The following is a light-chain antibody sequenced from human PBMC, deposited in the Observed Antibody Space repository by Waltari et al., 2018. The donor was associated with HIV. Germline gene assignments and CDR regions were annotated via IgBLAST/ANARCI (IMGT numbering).Light chain of an antibody. CDR3: CSYAGSSTVV. V-gene: IGLV2-23*02. Sequence: QSALTQPASVSGSPGQSITISCTGTSSDVGDYNYVSWYQQHPGKAPKLMIYDVNKRPSGVSNSFAGSKSGNTASLTISGLQAEDEADYYCCSYAGSSTVVFGGGTKLTVL. CDR1: SSDVGDYNY. CDR2: DVN. J-gene: IGLJ2*01.